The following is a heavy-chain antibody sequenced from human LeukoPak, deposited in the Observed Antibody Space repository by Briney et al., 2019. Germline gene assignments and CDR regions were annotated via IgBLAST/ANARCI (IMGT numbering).Heavy chain of an antibody. CDR2: IYYSGST. J-gene: IGHJ4*02. Sequence: SETLSLTCSVSGGSISSRNYYWGWIRQPPGKGLQWIGSIYYSGSTYYKPSLKSRVTISVDTSKNQFSLKLTSVTAADTAVYYCVRTNPWDLTYYFDYWGQGTLVTVSS. D-gene: IGHD1-14*01. CDR3: VRTNPWDLTYYFDY. V-gene: IGHV4-39*07. CDR1: GGSISSRNYY.